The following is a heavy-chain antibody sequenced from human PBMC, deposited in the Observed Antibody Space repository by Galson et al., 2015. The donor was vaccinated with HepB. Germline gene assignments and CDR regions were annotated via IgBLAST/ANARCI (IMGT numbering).Heavy chain of an antibody. D-gene: IGHD3-10*01. CDR1: GFTFSNYA. J-gene: IGHJ4*02. Sequence: SLRLSCAASGFTFSNYAMHWVRQAPGKGLEWVAVISYDGGNKYYTDSVKGRFTISRDNSKNTVYLQMNSLTAEDTAVYYCASNYGSGSYFNDAFDYWGQGTLVTVSS. V-gene: IGHV3-30-3*01. CDR3: ASNYGSGSYFNDAFDY. CDR2: ISYDGGNK.